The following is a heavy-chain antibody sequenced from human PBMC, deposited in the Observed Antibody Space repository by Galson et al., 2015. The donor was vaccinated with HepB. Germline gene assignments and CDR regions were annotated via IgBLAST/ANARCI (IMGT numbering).Heavy chain of an antibody. D-gene: IGHD2-2*02. CDR1: GFTFSSYS. CDR3: ARGSCSSTSCYSDY. V-gene: IGHV3-21*01. Sequence: SLRLSCAASGFTFSSYSMNWVRQAPGKGLEWVSSISSSSSYIYYADSVKGRFTISRDNAKNSLYLQMNSLRAEDTAVYYCARGSCSSTSCYSDYWGQGTLVTVSS. J-gene: IGHJ4*02. CDR2: ISSSSSYI.